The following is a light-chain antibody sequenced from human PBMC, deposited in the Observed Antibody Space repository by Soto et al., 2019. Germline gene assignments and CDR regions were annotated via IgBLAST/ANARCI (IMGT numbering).Light chain of an antibody. CDR2: AAS. Sequence: IQLTQSPSSLSASVGDSVTITCRASQGISRYLSWYQQKPGRAPKLLISAASTLQSGVPARFSGSGSGTEFTLTINSLQPEDFATYYCLQHNSYPLTFGQGTKVDIK. CDR1: QGISRY. CDR3: LQHNSYPLT. J-gene: IGKJ1*01. V-gene: IGKV1-9*01.